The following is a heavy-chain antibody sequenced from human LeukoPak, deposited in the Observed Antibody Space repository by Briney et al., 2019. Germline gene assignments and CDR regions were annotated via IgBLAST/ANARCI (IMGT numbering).Heavy chain of an antibody. D-gene: IGHD2-15*01. J-gene: IGHJ4*02. CDR2: ISGSGGST. CDR1: GFTFSSHA. CDR3: ARAGGGWYIWDY. Sequence: GGSLRLSCAASGFTFSSHAMSWVRQAPGKGLEWVSGISGSGGSTYYADSVKGRYTISRDNSKNTLYLQMNSLRAEDTAVYYCARAGGGWYIWDYWGQGTLVTVSS. V-gene: IGHV3-23*01.